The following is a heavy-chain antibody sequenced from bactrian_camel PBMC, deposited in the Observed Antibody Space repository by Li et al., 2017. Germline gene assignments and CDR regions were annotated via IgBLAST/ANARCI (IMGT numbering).Heavy chain of an antibody. CDR1: GFDFSSYL. V-gene: IGHV3-2*01. J-gene: IGHJ4*01. CDR2: IYSDISNT. CDR3: KTDVRRRIGLSFSCRGDY. Sequence: VQLVESGGGLVQPGGSLRLSCAASGFDFSSYLMSWVRQAPGKGLEWVSSIYSDISNTYYADSVKGRFTISQDNAKNTVYLQMTSLMPEDTAMYYCKTDVRRRIGLSFSCRGDYWGQGTQVTVS. D-gene: IGHD1*01.